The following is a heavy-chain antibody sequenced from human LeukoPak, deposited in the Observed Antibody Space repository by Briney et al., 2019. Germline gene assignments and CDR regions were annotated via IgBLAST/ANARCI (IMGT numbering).Heavy chain of an antibody. V-gene: IGHV5-51*01. CDR2: IYPDDSDT. Sequence: HGESLKISCKTSGYSFTTYWIGWVRQMPGTGLEWVGAIYPDDSDTRYSPSFQSQVVISADRSIRTAYLQWNTLKTSDTAMYYCVRPRGASGTINHFDPWGQGTLVTVSS. CDR3: VRPRGASGTINHFDP. D-gene: IGHD3-10*01. CDR1: GYSFTTYW. J-gene: IGHJ5*02.